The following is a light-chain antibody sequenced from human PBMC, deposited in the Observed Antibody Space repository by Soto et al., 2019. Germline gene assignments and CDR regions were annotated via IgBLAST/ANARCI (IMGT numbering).Light chain of an antibody. J-gene: IGKJ1*01. CDR1: QSVYSNY. V-gene: IGKV3-20*01. CDR2: GAS. Sequence: EIVLTQSPGTLSLSPGERATLFCRASQSVYSNYLAWYQQKPGQAPRLLIYGASNRATGIPDRFSGSGSGTDFTLTISRLEPEDFAVYYCQQYGSSGTFGQGTKVDI. CDR3: QQYGSSGT.